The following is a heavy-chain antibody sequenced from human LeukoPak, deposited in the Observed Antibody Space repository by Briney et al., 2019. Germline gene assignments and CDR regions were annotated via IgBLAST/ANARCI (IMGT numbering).Heavy chain of an antibody. V-gene: IGHV3-33*01. D-gene: IGHD5-18*01. Sequence: GGSLRLYCAASGFIFRSNGMYWVRQAPGEGLELVSLIWYDVSDKYYTDSVKGRFTISRDNSKNTLFLQMNSLRAEDTAVYYCARLWGAAMLDYWGQGTLVTVSS. CDR3: ARLWGAAMLDY. CDR1: GFIFRSNG. J-gene: IGHJ4*02. CDR2: IWYDVSDK.